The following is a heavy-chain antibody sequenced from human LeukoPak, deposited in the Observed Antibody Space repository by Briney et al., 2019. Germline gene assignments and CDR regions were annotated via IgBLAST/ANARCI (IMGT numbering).Heavy chain of an antibody. CDR1: GFTFSSYA. Sequence: PGGSLRLSCAASGFTFSSYAISWVRQAPGQGLEWMGRIIPIFGTANYAQKFQGRVTITTDESTSTAYMELSSLRSEDTAVYYCARDRAVAADIWGQGTMVTVSS. D-gene: IGHD6-19*01. CDR3: ARDRAVAADI. J-gene: IGHJ3*02. V-gene: IGHV1-69*05. CDR2: IIPIFGTA.